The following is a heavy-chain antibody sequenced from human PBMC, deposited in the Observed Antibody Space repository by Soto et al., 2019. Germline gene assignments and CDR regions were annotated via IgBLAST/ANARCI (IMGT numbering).Heavy chain of an antibody. CDR3: ARTHGANFDY. V-gene: IGHV4-59*01. D-gene: IGHD1-7*01. CDR1: GGSISSYY. J-gene: IGHJ4*02. CDR2: IYYSGCT. Sequence: QVQLQESGPGLVKPSETLSLTCTVSGGSISSYYWSWIRQPPGKGLEWIGYIYYSGCTNYNPSLKSRVTISVDTSKNQCTLKLRSVTAADTAVYYFARTHGANFDYWGQGTLVTVSS.